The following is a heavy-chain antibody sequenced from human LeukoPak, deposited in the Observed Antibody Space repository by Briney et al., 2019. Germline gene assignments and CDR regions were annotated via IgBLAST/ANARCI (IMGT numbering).Heavy chain of an antibody. Sequence: PGRSLRLSCAASGFTFSSYGMHWVRQAPGKGLEWVAVIWYDGSNKYYADSVKGRFTISRDNSKNTLYLQMNSLRAEDTAVYYCARAEGYYDSSGNDAFDIWRQGTMVTVSS. D-gene: IGHD3-22*01. V-gene: IGHV3-33*01. CDR2: IWYDGSNK. CDR3: ARAEGYYDSSGNDAFDI. J-gene: IGHJ3*02. CDR1: GFTFSSYG.